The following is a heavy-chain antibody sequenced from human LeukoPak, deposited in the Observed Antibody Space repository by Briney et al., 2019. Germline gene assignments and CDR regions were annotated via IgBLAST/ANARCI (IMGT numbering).Heavy chain of an antibody. CDR3: ARGGYYYYYMDV. CDR1: GGSISSHY. Sequence: SETLSLTRTVSGGSISSHYWSWIRQPPGKGLEWIGYIYYSGSTNYNPSLKSRVTISVDTSKNQFSLKLSSVTAADTAVYYCARGGYYYYYMDVWGKGTTVTVSS. D-gene: IGHD3-16*01. V-gene: IGHV4-59*11. J-gene: IGHJ6*03. CDR2: IYYSGST.